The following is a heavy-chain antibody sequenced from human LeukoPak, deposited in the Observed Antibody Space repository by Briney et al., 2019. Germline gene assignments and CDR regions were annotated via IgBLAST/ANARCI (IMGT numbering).Heavy chain of an antibody. D-gene: IGHD1-7*01. J-gene: IGHJ4*02. Sequence: SETLSLTCTVSGGSISGYYWSWIRQPPGKGLEWIGYIYYSGSTNYNPSLKSRVTISVDTSKNQFSLKLSSVTAADTAVYYCARATGITGTTTAELNFDYWGQGTLSPSPQ. CDR2: IYYSGST. V-gene: IGHV4-59*01. CDR3: ARATGITGTTTAELNFDY. CDR1: GGSISGYY.